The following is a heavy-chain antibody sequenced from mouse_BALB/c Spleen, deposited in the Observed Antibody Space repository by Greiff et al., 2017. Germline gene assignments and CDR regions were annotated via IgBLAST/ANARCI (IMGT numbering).Heavy chain of an antibody. J-gene: IGHJ2*01. V-gene: IGHV5-4*02. CDR2: ISDGGSYT. CDR1: GSTFSDYY. D-gene: IGHD2-14*01. Sequence: EVQLQESGGGLVKPGGSLKLSCAASGSTFSDYYMYWVRQTPEKRLEWVATISDGGSYTYYPDSVKGRFTISRDNAKNNLYLQMSSLKSEDTAMYYCARDNYRYFDYWGQGTTLTVSS. CDR3: ARDNYRYFDY.